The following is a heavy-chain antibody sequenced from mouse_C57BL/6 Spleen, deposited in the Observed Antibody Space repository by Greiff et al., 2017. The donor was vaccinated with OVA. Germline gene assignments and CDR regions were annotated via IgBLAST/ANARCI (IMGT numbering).Heavy chain of an antibody. J-gene: IGHJ1*03. V-gene: IGHV5-6*01. CDR2: LSSGGSYT. D-gene: IGHD1-1*01. CDR3: ARPYGSSYWYFEV. Sequence: EVKLMESGGDLVKPGGSLKLSCAASGFTFSSYGMSWVRQTPDKRLEWVATLSSGGSYTYYPDSVKGRFPISRDNAKNTLYLQMSSLKSEDTAMYYCARPYGSSYWYFEVWGTGTTVTVSS. CDR1: GFTFSSYG.